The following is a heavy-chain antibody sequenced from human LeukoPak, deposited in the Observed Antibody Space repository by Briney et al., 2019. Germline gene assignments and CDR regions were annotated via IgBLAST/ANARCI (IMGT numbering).Heavy chain of an antibody. Sequence: GGSLRLSCAASGFTFSSYSMNWVRQAPGKGLEWVSSIGSSSSYIYYADSVKGRFTISRDNAKNSLYLQMNSLRAEDTAVYYCAQGGGYCSGGSCYVWFDPWGQGTLVTVSS. J-gene: IGHJ5*02. V-gene: IGHV3-21*01. CDR1: GFTFSSYS. CDR3: AQGGGYCSGGSCYVWFDP. CDR2: IGSSSSYI. D-gene: IGHD2-15*01.